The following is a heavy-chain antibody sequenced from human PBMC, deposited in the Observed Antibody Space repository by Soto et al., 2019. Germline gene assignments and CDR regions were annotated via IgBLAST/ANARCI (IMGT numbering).Heavy chain of an antibody. Sequence: QVQLVQSGAEVKKPGSSVKVSCKASGGTFSSYAISWVRQAPGQGLEWMGGIIPIFGTANYAQKFQGRVTITADESTSTAYMELSSLRSEDTAVYYCARDRCSSTSCLRANWFDPWGKGTLVTVSS. V-gene: IGHV1-69*01. CDR2: IIPIFGTA. CDR1: GGTFSSYA. J-gene: IGHJ5*02. CDR3: ARDRCSSTSCLRANWFDP. D-gene: IGHD2-2*01.